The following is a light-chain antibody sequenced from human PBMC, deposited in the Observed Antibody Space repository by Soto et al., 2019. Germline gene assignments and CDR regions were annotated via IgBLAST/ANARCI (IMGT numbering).Light chain of an antibody. CDR1: QSIDSW. CDR2: KAS. CDR3: QQYKSYTWT. Sequence: DILMTHSPSTLSAGLGDVVASACRASQSIDSWLAWYQQKPGKAPKFLMYKASNLESGVPSRFSGSGSETEFTLTISSLQPDDFAIYYCQQYKSYTWTFGQGTKVDIK. J-gene: IGKJ1*01. V-gene: IGKV1-5*03.